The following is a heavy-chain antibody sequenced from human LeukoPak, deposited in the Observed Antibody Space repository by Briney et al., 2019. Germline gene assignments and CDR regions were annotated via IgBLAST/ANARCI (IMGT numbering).Heavy chain of an antibody. D-gene: IGHD2-2*01. CDR2: IIPIFGTA. CDR3: ARGYCSSTSCPQYYYYGMDV. V-gene: IGHV1-69*13. J-gene: IGHJ6*04. Sequence: SVKVSCKASGGTFSSYAISWVRQAPGQGLEWMGGIIPIFGTANYAQKFQGRATITADESTSTAYMELSSLRSEDTAVYYCARGYCSSTSCPQYYYYGMDVWGKGTTVTVSS. CDR1: GGTFSSYA.